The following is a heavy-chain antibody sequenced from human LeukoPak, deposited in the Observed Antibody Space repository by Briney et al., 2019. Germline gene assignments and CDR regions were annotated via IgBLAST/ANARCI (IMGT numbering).Heavy chain of an antibody. Sequence: GGSLRLSCAASGFSVRSYWMSWVRQAPGVGLEWVACIHQNGGTEYYVDSVKGRFAISRDNTKNSLYLQMSSLTVEDTAVYYCARDLSSRDAYWGQGTLVTVSS. CDR3: ARDLSSRDAY. CDR1: GFSVRSYW. J-gene: IGHJ4*02. D-gene: IGHD6-13*01. CDR2: IHQNGGTE. V-gene: IGHV3-7*03.